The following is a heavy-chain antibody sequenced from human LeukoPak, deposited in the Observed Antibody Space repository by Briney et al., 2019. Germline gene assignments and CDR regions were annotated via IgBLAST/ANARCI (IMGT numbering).Heavy chain of an antibody. V-gene: IGHV3-48*04. J-gene: IGHJ4*02. CDR3: AKDRVFDY. D-gene: IGHD3-3*01. Sequence: GGSLRLSCAASGFTFSSYSMNWVRQAPGKGLEWVSYISSSSSTIYYADSVKGRFTISRDNAKNSLYLQMNSLRAEDTAVYYCAKDRVFDYWSQGTLVTVSS. CDR2: ISSSSSTI. CDR1: GFTFSSYS.